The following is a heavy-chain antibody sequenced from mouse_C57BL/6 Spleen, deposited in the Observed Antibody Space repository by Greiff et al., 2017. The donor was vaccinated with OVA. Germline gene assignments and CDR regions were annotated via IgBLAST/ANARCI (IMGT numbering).Heavy chain of an antibody. CDR2: LYWDDDN. Sequence: QVTLKESGPGILQSSQTLSLTCSFSGFSLSTSGMGVSWIRQPSGQGLEWLAHLYWDDDNRYNPYLKSRLTISKDTSSNQVFLKITSVDTADTATYYCARRGGLSDAMDYWGQGTSVTVSS. V-gene: IGHV8-12*01. CDR3: ARRGGLSDAMDY. CDR1: GFSLSTSGMG. J-gene: IGHJ4*01. D-gene: IGHD3-2*02.